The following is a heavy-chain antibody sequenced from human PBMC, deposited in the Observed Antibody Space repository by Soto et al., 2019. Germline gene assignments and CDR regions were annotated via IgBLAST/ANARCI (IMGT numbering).Heavy chain of an antibody. CDR2: IYYSGTT. CDR3: ARGHYYYGMDV. J-gene: IGHJ6*02. Sequence: SESLSLTCTVSNGSVSSGTYTWSWVRQPPGKGLEWIGYIYYSGTTYYTPSLKSRRTMSMDRANDHFSLNVTSVTAADTAVYFCARGHYYYGMDVWGQGITVTVSS. CDR1: NGSVSSGTYT. V-gene: IGHV4-30-2*01.